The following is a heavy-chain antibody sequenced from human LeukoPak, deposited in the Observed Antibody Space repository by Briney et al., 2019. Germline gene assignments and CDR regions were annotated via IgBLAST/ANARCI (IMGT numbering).Heavy chain of an antibody. V-gene: IGHV4-59*01. D-gene: IGHD2-15*01. J-gene: IGHJ4*02. CDR2: IYYSGST. Sequence: SETLSLTCTVSGGSSISYYWSWIRQPPGKGLEWIGYIYYSGSTNYNPSLKSRVTISVDTSKNQFSLKLSSVTAADTAVYYCARVPATRFYFDYWGQGTLVTVSS. CDR1: GGSSISYY. CDR3: ARVPATRFYFDY.